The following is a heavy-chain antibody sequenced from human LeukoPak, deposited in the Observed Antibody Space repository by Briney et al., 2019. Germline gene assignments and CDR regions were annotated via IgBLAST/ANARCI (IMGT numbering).Heavy chain of an antibody. Sequence: ASVKVSCKASGYTFTGYYMHWVRQAPGQGREWMGRINPNRGGTNYAQKFQGRVTMTRDTSISTAYMELSRLRSDDTSVYYCARAETNDYDFLSGYSASFYYWVQGTLVTVSS. CDR1: GYTFTGYY. J-gene: IGHJ4*02. CDR2: INPNRGGT. V-gene: IGHV1-2*06. CDR3: ARAETNDYDFLSGYSASFYY. D-gene: IGHD3-3*01.